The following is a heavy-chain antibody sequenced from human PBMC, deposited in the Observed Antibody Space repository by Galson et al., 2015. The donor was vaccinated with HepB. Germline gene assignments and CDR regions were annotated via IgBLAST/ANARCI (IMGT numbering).Heavy chain of an antibody. V-gene: IGHV3-11*06. CDR3: ARDLGKYYYDSSGTLTDY. D-gene: IGHD3-22*01. J-gene: IGHJ4*02. CDR1: GFTFSDYY. Sequence: SLRLSCAASGFTFSDYYMSWIRQAPGKGLEWVSSISSSSSYIYYADSVKGRFSISRDNAKNSLYLQMNSLRAEDTAVYYCARDLGKYYYDSSGTLTDYWGQGTLVTVSS. CDR2: ISSSSSYI.